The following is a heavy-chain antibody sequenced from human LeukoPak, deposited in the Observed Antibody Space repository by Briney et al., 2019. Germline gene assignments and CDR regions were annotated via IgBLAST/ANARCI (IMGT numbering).Heavy chain of an antibody. Sequence: ASVKVSCKASGGTFSSYAISWVRQAPGRGLEWMGGIIPIFGTANYAQKFQGRVTITADKSTSTAYMELSSLRSEDTAVYYCARTGIAAAGGWFDPWGQGTLVTVSS. D-gene: IGHD6-13*01. CDR3: ARTGIAAAGGWFDP. V-gene: IGHV1-69*06. CDR2: IIPIFGTA. CDR1: GGTFSSYA. J-gene: IGHJ5*02.